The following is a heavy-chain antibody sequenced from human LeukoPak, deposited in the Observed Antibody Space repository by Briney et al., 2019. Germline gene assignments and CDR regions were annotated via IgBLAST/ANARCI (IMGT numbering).Heavy chain of an antibody. CDR3: AKDGCRITSCHVLVDP. J-gene: IGHJ5*02. Sequence: GRSLRLSCSASGFTFSSYAMHWVRQAPGKGLEWVAVISYDGSNKYFADSVKGRFTISRDNSKNTLYLQMNGLRAEDTAVYYCAKDGCRITSCHVLVDPWGQGTLVAVSS. CDR1: GFTFSSYA. V-gene: IGHV3-30*18. CDR2: ISYDGSNK. D-gene: IGHD2-2*01.